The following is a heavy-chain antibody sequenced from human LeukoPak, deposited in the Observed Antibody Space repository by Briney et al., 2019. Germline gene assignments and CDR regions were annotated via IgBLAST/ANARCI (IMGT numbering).Heavy chain of an antibody. CDR1: GFTFSSYG. Sequence: GGTLRLSCAASGFTFSSYGMSWVRQAPGKGLEWVSYISSSGSTIYYAASVKGRFTISRDNAKNSLFLQMNSLTVEDTAVYYCVRAASGTYMRFDYWGQGTLVTVSS. CDR2: ISSSGSTI. CDR3: VRAASGTYMRFDY. D-gene: IGHD1-26*01. J-gene: IGHJ4*02. V-gene: IGHV3-48*04.